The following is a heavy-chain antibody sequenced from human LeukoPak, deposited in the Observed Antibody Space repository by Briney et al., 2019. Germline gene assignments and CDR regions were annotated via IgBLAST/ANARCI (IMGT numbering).Heavy chain of an antibody. CDR1: GYTFINYY. V-gene: IGHV1-46*01. CDR2: INPSSGGT. J-gene: IGHJ3*02. CDR3: ARDPSYCGGDCYAFDI. D-gene: IGHD2-21*02. Sequence: ASVKVSCKASGYTFINYYLHWVRQAPGQGLAWMGIINPSSGGTSYAQKFQGRVTMTRATPTSTVYMELSSLRPEDTAVYYCARDPSYCGGDCYAFDIWGQGTMVTVSS.